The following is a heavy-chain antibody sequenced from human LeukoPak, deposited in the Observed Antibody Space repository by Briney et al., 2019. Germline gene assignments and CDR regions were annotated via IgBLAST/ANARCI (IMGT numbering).Heavy chain of an antibody. Sequence: PGGPLRLSCAASGFIVSSNYMSWVRQAPGKGLEWVSSIYSGGSTYYADSVKGRYTISRHNPYTLCLQMNSLKTEDTAVYYCARIRLDYSETRIDSFDIWGQGTMVTVSS. D-gene: IGHD3-22*01. V-gene: IGHV3-53*04. J-gene: IGHJ3*02. CDR2: IYSGGST. CDR1: GFIVSSNY. CDR3: ARIRLDYSETRIDSFDI.